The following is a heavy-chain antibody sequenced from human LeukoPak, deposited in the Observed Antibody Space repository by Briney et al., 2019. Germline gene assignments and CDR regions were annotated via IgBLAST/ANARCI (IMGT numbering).Heavy chain of an antibody. CDR1: GGSISSYY. J-gene: IGHJ5*02. Sequence: PSETLSLTCTVSGGSISSYYWSWIRQPAGKGLEWIGRIYTSGSTNYNPSLKSRVTMSVDTSKNHLSLKLNSVTAADTAVYYCARLSLLPQHITMVRGVHPWGQGTLVTVSS. CDR3: ARLSLLPQHITMVRGVHP. D-gene: IGHD3-10*01. V-gene: IGHV4-4*07. CDR2: IYTSGST.